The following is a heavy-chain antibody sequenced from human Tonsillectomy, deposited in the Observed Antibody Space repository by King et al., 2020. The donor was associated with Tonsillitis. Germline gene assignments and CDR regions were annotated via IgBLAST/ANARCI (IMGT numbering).Heavy chain of an antibody. CDR1: GFSLSNARMG. CDR3: ARVTSVTKSSYYYGMDV. D-gene: IGHD4-17*01. Sequence: VTLKESGPVLVKPTETLTLTCTVSGFSLSNARMGVSWIRQPPGKALEWLAHIFSNDEKSYSTSLKSRLTISKDTSKSTVVLTLTNMDPVDTATYYCARVTSVTKSSYYYGMDVWGQGTTVTVSS. J-gene: IGHJ6*02. CDR2: IFSNDEK. V-gene: IGHV2-26*01.